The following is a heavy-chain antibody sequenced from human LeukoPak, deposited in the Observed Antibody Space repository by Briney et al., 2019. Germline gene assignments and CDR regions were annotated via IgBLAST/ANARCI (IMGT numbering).Heavy chain of an antibody. CDR2: ISGSGGST. CDR1: GFTFSSYA. Sequence: GGSLRLSCAASGFTFSSYAMSWVRQAPGKGLEWVSTISGSGGSTYYADSVKGRFTISRDNSKNTRYLQMNSLRAEDTAVYYCAKAYYDSTGYYGYWGQRTLVTVSS. V-gene: IGHV3-23*01. CDR3: AKAYYDSTGYYGY. J-gene: IGHJ4*02. D-gene: IGHD3-22*01.